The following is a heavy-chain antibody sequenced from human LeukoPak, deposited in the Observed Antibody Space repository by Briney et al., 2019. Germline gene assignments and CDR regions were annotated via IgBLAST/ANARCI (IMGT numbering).Heavy chain of an antibody. Sequence: KPSETLSLTCTVSGGSISSYYWSWLRQPPGKGLEWVGYIYYSGSTNYNPSLKSRVTISVDTSKNQFSLKLSSVTAADTAVYYCARGISTVTEYYFDYWGQGTLVTVSS. J-gene: IGHJ4*02. V-gene: IGHV4-59*01. CDR1: GGSISSYY. D-gene: IGHD4-17*01. CDR2: IYYSGST. CDR3: ARGISTVTEYYFDY.